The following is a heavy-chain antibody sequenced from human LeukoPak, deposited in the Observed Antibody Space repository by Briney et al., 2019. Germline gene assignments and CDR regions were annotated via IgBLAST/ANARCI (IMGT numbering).Heavy chain of an antibody. Sequence: SETLSLTCTVSGGSISSYYWSWIRQPPGKGLEWIGYIYYSGSTNYNPSLKSRVTISVDTSKNQFSLKLSSVTAADTAVYYCARQGTYYYGSGSAYFDYWGQGTLVTVSS. CDR1: GGSISSYY. D-gene: IGHD3-10*01. V-gene: IGHV4-59*08. CDR2: IYYSGST. CDR3: ARQGTYYYGSGSAYFDY. J-gene: IGHJ4*02.